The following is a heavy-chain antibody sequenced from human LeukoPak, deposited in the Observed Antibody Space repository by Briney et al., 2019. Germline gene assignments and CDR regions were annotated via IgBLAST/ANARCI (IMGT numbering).Heavy chain of an antibody. Sequence: SETLSLTCTVSGGSISSSSYYWGWIRQPPGKGLEWIGSIYYSGSTYYNPSLKSRVTISVDTSKNQFSLKLSSVTAADTAVYYCARGSTVTTTDPNYYYYGTDVWGQGTTVTVSS. J-gene: IGHJ6*02. CDR3: ARGSTVTTTDPNYYYYGTDV. CDR1: GGSISSSSYY. V-gene: IGHV4-39*01. CDR2: IYYSGST. D-gene: IGHD4-11*01.